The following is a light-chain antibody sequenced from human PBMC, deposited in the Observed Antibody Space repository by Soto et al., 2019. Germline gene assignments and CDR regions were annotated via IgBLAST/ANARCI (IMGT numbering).Light chain of an antibody. CDR1: QPISSW. Sequence: DIQMTQSPSTLSASVGDRVTITCRASQPISSWLAWYQQKPGKAPQLLIYDASGLENGVPSRFSGRGSGTEFTLTIIGLQPDDFATHFCQQYKSNLYTFGQGTKLEIK. CDR3: QQYKSNLYT. CDR2: DAS. J-gene: IGKJ2*01. V-gene: IGKV1-5*01.